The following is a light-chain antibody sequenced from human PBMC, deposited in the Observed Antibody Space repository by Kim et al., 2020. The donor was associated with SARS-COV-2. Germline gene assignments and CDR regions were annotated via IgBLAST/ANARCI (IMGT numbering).Light chain of an antibody. CDR1: QSISSY. J-gene: IGKJ5*01. V-gene: IGKV1-39*01. Sequence: ASVGDRVTITCRASQSISSYLNWYQQKPGKAPKRLIYAASSLQSGVPSRFSGSGSGTEFTLTISSLQPEDFATYYCQQSNSTPRTFGQGTRLEIK. CDR2: AAS. CDR3: QQSNSTPRT.